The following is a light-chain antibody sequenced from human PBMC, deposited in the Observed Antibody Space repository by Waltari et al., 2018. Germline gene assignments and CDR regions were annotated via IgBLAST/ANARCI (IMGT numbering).Light chain of an antibody. CDR2: ANR. V-gene: IGLV1-51*01. Sequence: QSILTQAPSISAAPGQRVTISCSGHGSNIGTNDVSWYQHLPKRAPQLLIFANRKRPSGIPDRFTGSKSGSSATLVITGLQAGDEARYFCATWDTSLTAVVFGGGTELTVL. CDR1: GSNIGTND. J-gene: IGLJ2*01. CDR3: ATWDTSLTAVV.